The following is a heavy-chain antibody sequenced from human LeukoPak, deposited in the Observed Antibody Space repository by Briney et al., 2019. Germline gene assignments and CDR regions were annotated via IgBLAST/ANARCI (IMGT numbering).Heavy chain of an antibody. CDR1: GFTFSSYA. D-gene: IGHD5-18*01. Sequence: GGSLRLSCAASGFTFSSYAMHWVRQAPGKGLEWVAVISYDGSNKYYADSVKGRFTISRDNSKNTLYLQMNSLRAEDTAVYYCAKSLGTAMVICGFDYWGQGTLVTVSS. V-gene: IGHV3-30-3*01. J-gene: IGHJ4*02. CDR3: AKSLGTAMVICGFDY. CDR2: ISYDGSNK.